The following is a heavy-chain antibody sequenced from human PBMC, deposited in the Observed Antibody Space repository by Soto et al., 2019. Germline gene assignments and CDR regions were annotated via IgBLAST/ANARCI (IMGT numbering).Heavy chain of an antibody. J-gene: IGHJ3*02. CDR1: GYTFTGYY. V-gene: IGHV1-18*04. CDR2: INPNSGNT. Sequence: ASVKVSCKASGYTFTGYYMHWVQQAPGQGLEWMGWINPNSGNTNYAQKLQGRVTMTTDTSTSTAYMELRSLRSDDTAVYYCARVGYYDSSGYYLRIDDAFDIWGQGTMVTVSS. CDR3: ARVGYYDSSGYYLRIDDAFDI. D-gene: IGHD3-22*01.